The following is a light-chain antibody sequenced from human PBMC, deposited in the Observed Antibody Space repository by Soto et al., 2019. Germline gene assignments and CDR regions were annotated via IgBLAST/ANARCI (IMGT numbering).Light chain of an antibody. CDR3: QQYGSSRWT. CDR1: QSVSSIY. V-gene: IGKV3-20*01. J-gene: IGKJ1*01. Sequence: EIVLTQSPGTLSLSPGERATLSCRASQSVSSIYLAWYQQKPGQAPRLLIYGASSRATGIPDRFSGSGSGTDFTLTISRPEPEDFAVYYCQQYGSSRWTFGQGTKVDIK. CDR2: GAS.